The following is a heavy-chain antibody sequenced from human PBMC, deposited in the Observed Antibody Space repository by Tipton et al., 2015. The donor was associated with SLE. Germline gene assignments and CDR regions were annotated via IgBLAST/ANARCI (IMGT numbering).Heavy chain of an antibody. CDR2: IYYSGST. CDR3: ARSHPNDDGDY. Sequence: TLSLTCTVSSGSVSSGSYYWSWIRQPPGKGLEWIGYIYYSGSTYYNPSLKSRVSISVNTSENQFSLKLSSVTAADTAVYYCARSHPNDDGDYWGQGSLVTVSS. V-gene: IGHV4-30-4*08. CDR1: SGSVSSGSYY. J-gene: IGHJ4*02. D-gene: IGHD1-1*01.